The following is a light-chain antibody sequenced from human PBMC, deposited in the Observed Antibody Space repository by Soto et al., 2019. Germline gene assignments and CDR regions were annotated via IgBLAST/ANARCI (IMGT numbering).Light chain of an antibody. CDR2: DAS. Sequence: EIVLTQSPATLSLSPGESATLSCRASQSVTTYLAWYQQKPGQAPRLLIYDASNRATGIPARFSGSGSGTDFTLTISSLEPADFAVYYCQQYGRSPLTFGGGTKVDIK. CDR1: QSVTTY. CDR3: QQYGRSPLT. J-gene: IGKJ4*01. V-gene: IGKV3-11*01.